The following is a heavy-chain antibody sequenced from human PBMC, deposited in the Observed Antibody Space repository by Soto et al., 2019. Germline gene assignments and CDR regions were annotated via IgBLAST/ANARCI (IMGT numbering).Heavy chain of an antibody. Sequence: PSETLSLTCAVYGGSFXXXXXXXXXQPPGKGLEWIGEINHSGSTNYNPSLKSRVTISVDTSKNQFSLKLSSVTAADTAVYYCARVDSSSSNLDYWGQGTLVTVSS. CDR1: GGSFXXXX. D-gene: IGHD6-6*01. CDR3: ARVDSSSSNLDY. CDR2: INHSGST. J-gene: IGHJ4*02. V-gene: IGHV4-34*01.